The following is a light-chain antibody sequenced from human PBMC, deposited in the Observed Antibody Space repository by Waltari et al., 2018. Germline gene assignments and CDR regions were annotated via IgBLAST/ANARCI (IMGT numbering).Light chain of an antibody. Sequence: QSALTQPPSASGSPGQSVTISCTGTSSDVGGYNFVSWYQQYAGKAPKLLIYEVSKRPSVVPDRFSGPKSGNTASLTVSGRQAEDEADYYCCSYAGSHNWVFGGGTKLTVL. J-gene: IGLJ3*02. V-gene: IGLV2-8*01. CDR3: CSYAGSHNWV. CDR2: EVS. CDR1: SSDVGGYNF.